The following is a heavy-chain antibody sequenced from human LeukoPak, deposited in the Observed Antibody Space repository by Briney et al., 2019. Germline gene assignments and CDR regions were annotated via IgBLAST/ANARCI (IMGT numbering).Heavy chain of an antibody. CDR3: ASSDVT. D-gene: IGHD2/OR15-2a*01. CDR2: MNHDGSEA. Sequence: GGSLRLSCAASGFTFSSYAMSWVRQAPGKGLEWVATMNHDGSEAYYVDSMKGRFTISRDNAKKSLYLQMNSLRAEDTAVYYCASSDVTWGQGTMVTVSS. J-gene: IGHJ3*01. CDR1: GFTFSSYA. V-gene: IGHV3-7*01.